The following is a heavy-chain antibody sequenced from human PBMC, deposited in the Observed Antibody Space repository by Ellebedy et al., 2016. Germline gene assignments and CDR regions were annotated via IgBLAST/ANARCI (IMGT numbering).Heavy chain of an antibody. CDR3: AREFSWDY. CDR2: ISSSSSYK. V-gene: IGHV3-21*01. D-gene: IGHD3-3*01. Sequence: GGSLRLSCAASGITFTDYSMNWVRQAPGKGLEWVSSISSSSSYKYYADSVKGRFTISRDKSKNTLYLQMNSLRAEDTAVYYCAREFSWDYWGQGTLVTVSS. J-gene: IGHJ4*02. CDR1: GITFTDYS.